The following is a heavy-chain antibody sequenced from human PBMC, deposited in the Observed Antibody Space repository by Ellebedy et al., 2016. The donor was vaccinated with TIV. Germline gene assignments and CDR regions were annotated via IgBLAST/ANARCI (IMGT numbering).Heavy chain of an antibody. Sequence: GESLKISXAASGFTFRSYAMSWVRQAPGKGLEWVSAISGSGGSTYYADSVKGRFTISRDNSKNTLYLQMNSLRAEDTAVYYCARWFGEFAADYWGQGTLVTVSS. CDR3: ARWFGEFAADY. CDR2: ISGSGGST. D-gene: IGHD3-10*01. V-gene: IGHV3-23*01. J-gene: IGHJ4*02. CDR1: GFTFRSYA.